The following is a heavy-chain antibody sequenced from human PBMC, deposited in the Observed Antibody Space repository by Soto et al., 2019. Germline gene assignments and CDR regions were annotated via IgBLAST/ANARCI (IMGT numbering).Heavy chain of an antibody. CDR3: ARGWNSGYFDY. D-gene: IGHD1-1*01. V-gene: IGHV4-4*02. CDR1: GDSISSTNW. CDR2: VYHSGTT. J-gene: IGHJ4*02. Sequence: PSETLSLTCDVSGDSISSTNWYHWVRQPPGKGLEWIGEVYHSGTTNYNPSLKSRVTISVDKSKNQFSLKLTSVTAADTAVYYCARGWNSGYFDYWGQGTLVTVSS.